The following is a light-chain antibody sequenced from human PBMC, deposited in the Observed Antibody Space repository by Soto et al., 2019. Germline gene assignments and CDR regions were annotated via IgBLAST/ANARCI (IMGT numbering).Light chain of an antibody. CDR2: DAS. Sequence: DIKMTQSPSTLSASVKDGVTITCRASQSIGRFLAWYQHQPGKAPKLLIYDASTLESGVPSRFSGTGSGTEFTFSITSLQPEDFGTYYCQQCYRGWTFGQGTKVDI. J-gene: IGKJ1*01. CDR1: QSIGRF. V-gene: IGKV1-5*01. CDR3: QQCYRGWT.